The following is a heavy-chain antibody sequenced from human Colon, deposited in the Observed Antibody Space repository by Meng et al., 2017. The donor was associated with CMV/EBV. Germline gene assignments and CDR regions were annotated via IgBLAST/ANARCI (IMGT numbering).Heavy chain of an antibody. Sequence: YGGSFSGYYWTRNRQTPGQGLEWMGEINHNGDTNYSPYLKSRVTISVDTSKNQLSLNLSSVTAADTAVYYCAGGLLTRLRPTNWFDPWGQGTLVTVSS. CDR2: INHNGDT. J-gene: IGHJ5*02. D-gene: IGHD2-15*01. CDR3: AGGLLTRLRPTNWFDP. CDR1: GGSFSGYY. V-gene: IGHV4-34*01.